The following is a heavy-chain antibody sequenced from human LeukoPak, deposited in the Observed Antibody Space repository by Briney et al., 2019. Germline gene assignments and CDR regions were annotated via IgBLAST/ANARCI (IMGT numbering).Heavy chain of an antibody. CDR2: IYYSGST. CDR3: ARGRNWFDP. V-gene: IGHV4-59*01. J-gene: IGHJ5*02. CDR1: GGSISSNY. Sequence: SETLSLTCTDPGGSISSNYWSWIRHPPGKGLELIGYIYYSGSTNYTPSLKSRVTISVDTSKNQFSLKLSSVTAADTAVYYCARGRNWFDPWGQGTLVTVSS.